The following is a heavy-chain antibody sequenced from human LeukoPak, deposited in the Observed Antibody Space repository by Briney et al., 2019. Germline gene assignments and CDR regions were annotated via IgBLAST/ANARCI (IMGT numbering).Heavy chain of an antibody. V-gene: IGHV3-74*01. CDR2: INSDDSRT. J-gene: IGHJ4*02. Sequence: GGSLRLSCAASGFTFSAFWMHWVRQAPGKGLVWVSRINSDDSRTTYADSVKGRFTISRENAKNSLYLQMNSLRAGDTAVYYCARAGRYSSGWYLDYWGQGTLVTVSS. D-gene: IGHD6-19*01. CDR3: ARAGRYSSGWYLDY. CDR1: GFTFSAFW.